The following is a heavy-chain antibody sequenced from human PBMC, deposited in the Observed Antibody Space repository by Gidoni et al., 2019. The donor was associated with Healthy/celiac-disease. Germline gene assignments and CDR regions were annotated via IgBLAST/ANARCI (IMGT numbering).Heavy chain of an antibody. Sequence: QVQLVHSGAEVKKPGASVKVSCTASGYTFTSYDINWVRQATGQGLEWMGWMNPNSGNTGYAQKFQGRVTMTRNTSRSTAYMELSSLRSEDTAVYYCARGLFRPGDPEIDYWGQGTLVTVSS. J-gene: IGHJ4*02. V-gene: IGHV1-8*01. CDR1: GYTFTSYD. CDR2: MNPNSGNT. CDR3: ARGLFRPGDPEIDY. D-gene: IGHD7-27*01.